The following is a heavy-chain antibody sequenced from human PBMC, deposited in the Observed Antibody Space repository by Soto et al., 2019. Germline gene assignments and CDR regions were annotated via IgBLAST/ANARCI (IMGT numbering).Heavy chain of an antibody. Sequence: QVQLQESGPGLVKPSETLSLTCTVSGGSISSYYWSWIRQPPGKGLEWIGCIYYTGSTNYNPPLKSRVTTSVDTSKNQFSLRLSSVTAADTAVYYCAREGLGNAFDVWGQGTMVTVSS. J-gene: IGHJ3*01. D-gene: IGHD3-16*01. CDR1: GGSISSYY. CDR2: IYYTGST. CDR3: AREGLGNAFDV. V-gene: IGHV4-59*01.